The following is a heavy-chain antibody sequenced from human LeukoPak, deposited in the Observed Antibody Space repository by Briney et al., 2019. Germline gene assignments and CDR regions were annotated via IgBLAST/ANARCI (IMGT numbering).Heavy chain of an antibody. D-gene: IGHD2-8*01. J-gene: IGHJ4*02. V-gene: IGHV3-23*01. CDR2: ISGSGGST. CDR1: GFTFSSYG. Sequence: PGGSLRLSCASSGFTFSSYGMSSVSQAPGKGLEWDSVISGSGGSTYYADSVKGRFTNSRDNSKNTLYLQMNSLRAEDTAVYFCAKDGANGGSYFDYWGQGTLVTVSS. CDR3: AKDGANGGSYFDY.